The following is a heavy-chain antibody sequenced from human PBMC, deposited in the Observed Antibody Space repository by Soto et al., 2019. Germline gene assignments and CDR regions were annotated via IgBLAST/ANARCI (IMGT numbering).Heavy chain of an antibody. D-gene: IGHD3-3*01. J-gene: IGHJ4*02. V-gene: IGHV1-3*05. CDR2: INAGNGNT. CDR3: ARGRFLEWFRFDY. Sequence: QVQLVQSGAEEKKPGASVKVSCKASGYTFTSYAMHWVRQAPGQRLEWMGWINAGNGNTKYSQKFQGRVTITRDTXASTAYMELSSLRSEDTAVYYCARGRFLEWFRFDYWGQGTLVTVSS. CDR1: GYTFTSYA.